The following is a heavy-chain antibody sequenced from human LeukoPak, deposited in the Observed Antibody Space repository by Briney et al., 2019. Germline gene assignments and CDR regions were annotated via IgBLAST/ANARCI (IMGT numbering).Heavy chain of an antibody. CDR1: RYNFTMND. D-gene: IGHD3-9*01. CDR2: MNPSSGNT. J-gene: IGHJ5*02. Sequence: ASVKVSCKTSRYNFTMNDIYWVRQATGQGPEWMGWMNPSSGNTGYAQNFQGRLDLTRNIALTTAYMELSSLTSEDTATYYCVRAAEQGRDSLTGVQTGNWFDPWGQGTLVTVSS. CDR3: VRAAEQGRDSLTGVQTGNWFDP. V-gene: IGHV1-8*01.